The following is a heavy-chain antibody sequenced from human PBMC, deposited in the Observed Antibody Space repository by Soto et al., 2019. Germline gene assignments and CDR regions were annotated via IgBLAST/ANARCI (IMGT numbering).Heavy chain of an antibody. CDR1: GDSFTRYW. Sequence: PGECLKIHFRGSGDSFTRYWISWGRQMPGKGLEWMGIIYPGDSDTRYSPSFQGQVTISADKSISTAYLQWSSLKASDTAMYYCARQGGRWFDPWGQGTLVTVSS. J-gene: IGHJ5*02. CDR3: ARQGGRWFDP. CDR2: IYPGDSDT. V-gene: IGHV5-51*01.